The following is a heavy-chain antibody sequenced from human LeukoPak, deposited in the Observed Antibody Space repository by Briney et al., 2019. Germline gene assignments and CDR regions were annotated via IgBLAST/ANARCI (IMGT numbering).Heavy chain of an antibody. CDR3: ARGSTEEY. V-gene: IGHV3-7*01. CDR1: GFISSNYW. CDR2: IKQDGSEM. Sequence: PGGSLRLSCAASGFISSNYWMTWAHQAPGKGLEWVASIKQDGSEMYYVDSVKDRFTISRDNANNLLYLRMNSLRAEDTAVYYCARGSTEEYWGQGTLVTVSS. J-gene: IGHJ4*02. D-gene: IGHD1-14*01.